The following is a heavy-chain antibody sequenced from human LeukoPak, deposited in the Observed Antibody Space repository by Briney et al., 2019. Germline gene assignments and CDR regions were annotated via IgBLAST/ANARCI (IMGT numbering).Heavy chain of an antibody. D-gene: IGHD1-26*01. CDR1: AFTFGDYA. CDR3: TRAQTEVGAKYYFDY. J-gene: IGHJ4*02. Sequence: PGGSLRLSCTASAFTFGDYAMNWVRQAPGKGLEWVGFVRGKPYGATTEYAASVKGRFTILRDDSKSIAYLQMNSLKTEDTAVYYCTRAQTEVGAKYYFDYWSQGTLATVSS. V-gene: IGHV3-49*04. CDR2: VRGKPYGATT.